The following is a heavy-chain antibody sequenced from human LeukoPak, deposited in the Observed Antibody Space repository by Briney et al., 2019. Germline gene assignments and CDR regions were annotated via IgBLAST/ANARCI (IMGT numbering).Heavy chain of an antibody. CDR2: ISSSSSYI. D-gene: IGHD6-19*01. CDR3: ARAGAVAGLMD. Sequence: GGSLRLSCAASGFTFSSYAMSWVRQAPGKGLEWVSSISSSSSYIYYADSVKGRFTISRDNAKNSLYLQMNSLRAEDTAVYYCARAGAVAGLMDWGQGTLVTVSS. V-gene: IGHV3-21*01. CDR1: GFTFSSYA. J-gene: IGHJ4*02.